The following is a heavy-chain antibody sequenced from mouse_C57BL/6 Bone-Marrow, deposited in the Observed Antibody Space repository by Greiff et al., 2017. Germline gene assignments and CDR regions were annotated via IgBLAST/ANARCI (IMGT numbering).Heavy chain of an antibody. CDR3: ARGGYSNFFDY. CDR1: GYSITSGYD. Sequence: EVQLQESGPGMVKPSQSLSLTCTVTGYSITSGYDWHWIRHFPGNKLEWMGYISYSGSTNYNPSLKSRISITHDKSKNHFFLKLNSVTTEDTATYYCARGGYSNFFDYWGQGTTLTVSS. J-gene: IGHJ2*01. V-gene: IGHV3-1*01. D-gene: IGHD2-5*01. CDR2: ISYSGST.